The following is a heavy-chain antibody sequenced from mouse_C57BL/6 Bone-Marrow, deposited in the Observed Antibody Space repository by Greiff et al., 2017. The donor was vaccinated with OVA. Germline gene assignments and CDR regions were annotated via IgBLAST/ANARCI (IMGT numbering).Heavy chain of an antibody. D-gene: IGHD1-1*01. CDR2: VYPYNGGT. Sequence: EVQLQQSGPVLVKPGPSVKISCKASGFTFTDYYMHWVKQSHGKSLEWIGLVYPYNGGTSYNQKFKGKATLTVDTSSSTAYMELNSLTSEDSAVYYGASPYYGSSPLPFDVWGTGTTVTVSS. V-gene: IGHV1-36*01. J-gene: IGHJ1*03. CDR1: GFTFTDYY. CDR3: ASPYYGSSPLPFDV.